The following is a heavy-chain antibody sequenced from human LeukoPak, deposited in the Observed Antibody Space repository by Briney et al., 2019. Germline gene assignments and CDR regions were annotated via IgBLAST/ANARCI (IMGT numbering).Heavy chain of an antibody. CDR3: AKRHEGSEYYGVDD. V-gene: IGHV3-23*01. J-gene: IGHJ6*02. CDR1: GFTPSSYD. Sequence: RGSLRLSCAASGFTPSSYDIRCVRQAAGEWREWVSSISGSGASTYYADSVKGRFTVSRDSSRNTLYLQMTSLRAEDTAVYYCAKRHEGSEYYGVDDWGQGTTVTVSS. CDR2: ISGSGAST.